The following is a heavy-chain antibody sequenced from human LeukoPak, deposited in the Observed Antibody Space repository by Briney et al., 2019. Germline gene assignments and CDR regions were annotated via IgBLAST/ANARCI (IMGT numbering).Heavy chain of an antibody. CDR1: GGTFSSYA. CDR3: AATPSNYYGSLSNDY. J-gene: IGHJ4*02. V-gene: IGHV1-69*01. D-gene: IGHD3-10*01. Sequence: GASVKVSCKASGGTFSSYAISWVRQAPGQGLEWMGGIIPIFGTADYAQKFQGRVTITADESTSTAYMELSSLRSEDTAVYYCAATPSNYYGSLSNDYWGQGTLVTVSS. CDR2: IIPIFGTA.